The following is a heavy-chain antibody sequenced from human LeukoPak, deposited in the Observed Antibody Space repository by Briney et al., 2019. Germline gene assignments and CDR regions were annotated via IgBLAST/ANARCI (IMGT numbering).Heavy chain of an antibody. D-gene: IGHD3-10*01. CDR2: INHSGST. Sequence: SETLSLTCAVYGGSFSGYYWSWIRQPPGKGLEWIGEINHSGSTNYNPSLKSRVTISVDTSKNQFSLKLSSVTAADTAVYYCARHPMVRGWNWFGPWGQGTLVTVSS. CDR3: ARHPMVRGWNWFGP. V-gene: IGHV4-34*01. J-gene: IGHJ5*02. CDR1: GGSFSGYY.